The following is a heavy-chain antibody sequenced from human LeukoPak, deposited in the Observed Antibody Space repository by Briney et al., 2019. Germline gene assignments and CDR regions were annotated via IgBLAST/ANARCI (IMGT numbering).Heavy chain of an antibody. CDR1: GFTFSNYW. Sequence: GGSLRLSCAASGFTFSNYWMTWFRQAPGKGLEWVSYISSSSSTIYYADSVKGRFTISRDNAKNSLYLQMNSLRAEDTAVYYCARAGRYSYDSSGYYYDAFDFWGQGTMVTVSS. J-gene: IGHJ3*01. CDR3: ARAGRYSYDSSGYYYDAFDF. CDR2: ISSSSSTI. V-gene: IGHV3-48*01. D-gene: IGHD3-22*01.